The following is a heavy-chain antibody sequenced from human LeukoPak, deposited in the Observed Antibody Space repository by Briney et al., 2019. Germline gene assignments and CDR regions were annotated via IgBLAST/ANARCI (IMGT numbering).Heavy chain of an antibody. J-gene: IGHJ4*02. CDR3: ARVVTTGSYFDY. CDR2: IYYSGNT. Sequence: SETLSLTCTVSGGSVSSGSYYGSWIRQPPGKGLEWIAYIYYSGNTNYNPSLKSRVTISVDTSKNQFSLKLTSVTAADTAVYYCARVVTTGSYFDYWGQGTLVTVSS. V-gene: IGHV4-61*01. D-gene: IGHD4-17*01. CDR1: GGSVSSGSYY.